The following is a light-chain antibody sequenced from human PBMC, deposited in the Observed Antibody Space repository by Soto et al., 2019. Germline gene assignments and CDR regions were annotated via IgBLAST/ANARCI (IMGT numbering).Light chain of an antibody. CDR1: QGIRNE. J-gene: IGKJ1*01. CDR2: AAS. CDR3: LHDFNYPRT. Sequence: AIQMTQSPSSLSASVGDRLTFSCRASQGIRNELAWYQQRPGKAPRLLIYAASTLQSGVPSRFSGSGSGTDFTLTISGLQPEDYATYYCLHDFNYPRTFGQGTKVEI. V-gene: IGKV1-6*01.